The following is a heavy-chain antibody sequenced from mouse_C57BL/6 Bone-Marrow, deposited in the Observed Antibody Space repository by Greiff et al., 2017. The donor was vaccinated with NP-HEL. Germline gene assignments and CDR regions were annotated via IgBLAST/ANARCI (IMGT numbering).Heavy chain of an antibody. CDR1: GFSLTSYA. V-gene: IGHV2-9-1*01. J-gene: IGHJ4*01. CDR2: IWTGGGT. Sequence: QVQLQQSGPGLVAPSQSLSITCTVSGFSLTSYAISWVRQPPGKGPEWLGVIWTGGGTNYNSALKSRLSISKDNSKSQVFLKMNSLQTDDTARYFRARNRITTVVAYYAMDYWGQGTSVTVSS. D-gene: IGHD1-1*01. CDR3: ARNRITTVVAYYAMDY.